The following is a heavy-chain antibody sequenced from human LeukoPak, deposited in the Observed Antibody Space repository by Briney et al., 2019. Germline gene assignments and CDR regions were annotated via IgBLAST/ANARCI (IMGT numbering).Heavy chain of an antibody. CDR3: ARAGVRASMVRGVILDY. D-gene: IGHD3-10*01. J-gene: IGHJ4*02. V-gene: IGHV4-59*01. CDR2: IYYSGST. CDR1: GGSISSYY. Sequence: SETLSLTCTVSGGSISSYYWSWIRQPPGKGLEWIGYIYYSGSTNYNPSLKSRVTISVDTSKNQFSLKLSSVTAADTAVYYCARAGVRASMVRGVILDYWGQGTLVTVSS.